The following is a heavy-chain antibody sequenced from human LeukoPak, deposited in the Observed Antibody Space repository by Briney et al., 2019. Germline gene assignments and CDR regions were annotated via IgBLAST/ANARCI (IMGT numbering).Heavy chain of an antibody. V-gene: IGHV1-18*01. CDR2: ISAYNGNT. D-gene: IGHD1-1*01. CDR1: GYTFTSYG. Sequence: ASVKVSCKASGYTFTSYGISWVRQAPGQGLEWMGWISAYNGNTNYAQKLQGRVTMTTDTSTSTAYMELRSLRSDDTAVYYCARVRATYNWNDVDYFDYWGQGTLVTVSS. J-gene: IGHJ4*02. CDR3: ARVRATYNWNDVDYFDY.